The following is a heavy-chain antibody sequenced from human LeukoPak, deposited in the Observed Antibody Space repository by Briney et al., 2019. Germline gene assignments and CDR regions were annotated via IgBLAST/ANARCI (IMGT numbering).Heavy chain of an antibody. D-gene: IGHD6-19*01. CDR2: IRSNGIDT. CDR3: AKSDTSGWYSPSGY. Sequence: GGSLRLSWAASGFIFTNYAMGWVRQAPGKGLEWVSSIRSNGIDTFYADTVKGRFTIYRDNSKDTLSLQMNSLRDEDTAVYYCAKSDTSGWYSPSGYWGQGTLVTVSS. CDR1: GFIFTNYA. V-gene: IGHV3-23*01. J-gene: IGHJ4*02.